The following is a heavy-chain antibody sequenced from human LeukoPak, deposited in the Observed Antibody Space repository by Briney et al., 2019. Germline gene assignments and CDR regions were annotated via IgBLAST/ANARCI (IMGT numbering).Heavy chain of an antibody. CDR3: ARHGGGGWDKHLQY. V-gene: IGHV5-51*01. D-gene: IGHD6-19*01. Sequence: GESLKISCKGSEYIFSNYWIGWVRQMPGKGLEWMGIIYPGDSDTRYSPSFQGQVTISVDKSISTTYLQWSSLKDSDTAMYYCARHGGGGWDKHLQYWGQGTLVTVSS. CDR1: EYIFSNYW. CDR2: IYPGDSDT. J-gene: IGHJ1*01.